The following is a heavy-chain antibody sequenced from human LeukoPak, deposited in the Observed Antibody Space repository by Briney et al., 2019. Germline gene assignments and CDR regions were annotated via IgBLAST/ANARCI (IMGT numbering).Heavy chain of an antibody. D-gene: IGHD1-1*01. CDR3: VRGQLERPFDFYYGMDV. V-gene: IGHV3-74*01. Sequence: GGSLRLSCVDSGFTSSGYWMHWVRQAPGKGLVWVSRINSDGSSTTYADSVKGRFTIPRDNAKNTLSLQMKSLRAEDTAVYYCVRGQLERPFDFYYGMDVWGKGPTVTVSS. CDR1: GFTSSGYW. CDR2: INSDGSST. J-gene: IGHJ6*04.